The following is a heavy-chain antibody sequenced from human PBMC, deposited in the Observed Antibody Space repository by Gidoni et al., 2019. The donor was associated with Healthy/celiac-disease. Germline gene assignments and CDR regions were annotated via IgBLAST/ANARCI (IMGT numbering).Heavy chain of an antibody. CDR1: GGSISSSSYY. CDR3: ARANVVVVAATKYNWFDP. Sequence: QLQLQESGPGLVKPSENLSLTCPVSGGSISSSSYYWGWIRQPPGKGLEWIGSLYYSGSTYYNPYLKRRVTISVYTSKTQFSLKLSSVTAADTAVYYCARANVVVVAATKYNWFDPWGQGTLVTVSS. CDR2: LYYSGST. D-gene: IGHD2-15*01. V-gene: IGHV4-39*07. J-gene: IGHJ5*02.